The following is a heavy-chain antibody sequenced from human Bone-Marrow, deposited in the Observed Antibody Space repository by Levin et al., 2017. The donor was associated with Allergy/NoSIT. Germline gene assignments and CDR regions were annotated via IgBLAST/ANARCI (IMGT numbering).Heavy chain of an antibody. CDR3: ARKAGDYCSGGGDCYSLDY. D-gene: IGHD2-21*02. J-gene: IGHJ4*02. Sequence: GASVKVSCKASGGTFSSYVVGWVRQSPGQGLEWVGGIIPTFGRTDYAQKFQGRVTIDADESTNTAYMELRSLRSEDTAVYYCARKAGDYCSGGGDCYSLDYWGQGTLVIVSS. CDR2: IIPTFGRT. V-gene: IGHV1-69*13. CDR1: GGTFSSYV.